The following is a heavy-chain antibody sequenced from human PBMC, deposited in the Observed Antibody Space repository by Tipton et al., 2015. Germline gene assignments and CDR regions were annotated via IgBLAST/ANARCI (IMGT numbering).Heavy chain of an antibody. J-gene: IGHJ4*02. CDR1: GGSISSPNW. D-gene: IGHD1-26*01. Sequence: GLVKPSGTLSLNCNVSGGSISSPNWWTWVRQPPGGGLEWIGQIYHSGHTNYNPSLQSRATMSVDTSDNQFSLILTSVTAADTAVYFCARSSLVGGRGLDSWGQGALVIVSS. V-gene: IGHV4-4*02. CDR3: ARSSLVGGRGLDS. CDR2: IYHSGHT.